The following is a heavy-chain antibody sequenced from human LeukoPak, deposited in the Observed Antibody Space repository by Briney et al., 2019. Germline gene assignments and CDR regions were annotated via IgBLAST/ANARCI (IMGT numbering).Heavy chain of an antibody. Sequence: GGSLRLSCAASGFTFSNYAMSWVRQAPGKGLEWVSTVPGSGSSTSYADSVQGRFTISRDNSKNTLYLQMNSLRAEDTAVYYCAKDLKAVLFAYFDYWGQGTLVTVSS. CDR1: GFTFSNYA. J-gene: IGHJ4*02. D-gene: IGHD3-16*01. CDR3: AKDLKAVLFAYFDY. CDR2: VPGSGSST. V-gene: IGHV3-23*01.